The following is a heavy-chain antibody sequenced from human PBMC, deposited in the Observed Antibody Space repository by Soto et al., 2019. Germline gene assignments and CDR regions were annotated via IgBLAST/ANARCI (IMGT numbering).Heavy chain of an antibody. V-gene: IGHV3-23*01. J-gene: IGHJ4*02. D-gene: IGHD1-20*01. CDR2: VNNGGGGT. CDR3: AKERPGRGINC. Sequence: EVLLLDSGGGLVQPGGSLRLSCAASGFRFSNYAMTWVRQAQGKGPEWISTVNNGGGGTYYADSVKGRFTISRDNAKNTLYLQVCSLRAEVTALYYCAKERPGRGINCWSPGILVTVSS. CDR1: GFRFSNYA.